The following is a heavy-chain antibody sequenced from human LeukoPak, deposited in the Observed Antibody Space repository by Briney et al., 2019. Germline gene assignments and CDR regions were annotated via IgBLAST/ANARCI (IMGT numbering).Heavy chain of an antibody. Sequence: PGGSLRLSCAASGFTFSDYYMSWIRQAPGKGLEWVSYISSSGSTIYYADSVKGRFTISRDNAKNSLYLQMNGLRAEDTAVYYCARERKMATTWRDFVYWGQGTLVTVSS. D-gene: IGHD5-24*01. V-gene: IGHV3-11*04. CDR3: ARERKMATTWRDFVY. CDR1: GFTFSDYY. J-gene: IGHJ4*02. CDR2: ISSSGSTI.